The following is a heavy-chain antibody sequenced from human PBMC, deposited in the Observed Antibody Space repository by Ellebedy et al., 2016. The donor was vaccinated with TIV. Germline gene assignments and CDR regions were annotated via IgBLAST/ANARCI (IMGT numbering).Heavy chain of an antibody. J-gene: IGHJ3*02. V-gene: IGHV1-46*01. D-gene: IGHD2-15*01. CDR3: ARDEGRYCSGGSCPYHAFDI. CDR2: INPSGGST. Sequence: GESLKISCAVSGFTFSSYAMHWVRQAPGQGLEWMGIINPSGGSTSYAQKFQGRVTMTRDTSTSTVYMELSSLRSEDTAVYYCARDEGRYCSGGSCPYHAFDIWGQGTMVTVSS. CDR1: GFTFSSYA.